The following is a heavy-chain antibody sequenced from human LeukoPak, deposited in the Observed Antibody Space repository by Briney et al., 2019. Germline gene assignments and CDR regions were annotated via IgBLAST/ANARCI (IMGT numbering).Heavy chain of an antibody. CDR3: ARVEMVALNWLDP. J-gene: IGHJ5*02. CDR1: GYSFTSYW. Sequence: HGESLKISGKGSGYSFTSYWIGWVRHMPRKGMEWRGIIYPSDTDTTYSPSFQGQVTISADKSISPAYLQWSSLKASDTAMYYCARVEMVALNWLDPWGQETLVTVSS. D-gene: IGHD2-8*01. CDR2: IYPSDTDT. V-gene: IGHV5-51*01.